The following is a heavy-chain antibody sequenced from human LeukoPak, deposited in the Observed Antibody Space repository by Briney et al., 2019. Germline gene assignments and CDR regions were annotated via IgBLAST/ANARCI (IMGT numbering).Heavy chain of an antibody. CDR3: AKGSAAAAVLDY. CDR2: ISYDGKTK. CDR1: GFTFRTFG. Sequence: GRSLRLSCAASGFTFRTFGMHWVRKAPGKGLEWVAVISYDGKTKHFADSVKGRFTISRDNSKNTLFLQMNSLRYEDSAVYFCAKGSAAAAVLDYWGQGTLVTVSS. V-gene: IGHV3-30*18. J-gene: IGHJ4*02. D-gene: IGHD6-13*01.